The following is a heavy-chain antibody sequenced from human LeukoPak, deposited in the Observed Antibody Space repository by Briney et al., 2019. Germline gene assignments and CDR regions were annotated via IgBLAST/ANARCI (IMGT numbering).Heavy chain of an antibody. CDR2: LNEDGGYT. V-gene: IGHV3-23*01. CDR1: GFTFSSYA. Sequence: GGSLRLSCAASGFTFSSYAMSWVRQAPGKGLAWVSGLNEDGGYTYYADSVKGRFTISRDNSKSTLYLQMNSLRAEDTAVYYCARDRLSSYDPFDYWGQGTLVTVSS. J-gene: IGHJ4*02. D-gene: IGHD5-12*01. CDR3: ARDRLSSYDPFDY.